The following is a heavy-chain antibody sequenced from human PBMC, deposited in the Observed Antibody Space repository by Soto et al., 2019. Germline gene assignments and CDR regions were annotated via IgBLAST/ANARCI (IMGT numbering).Heavy chain of an antibody. D-gene: IGHD3-3*02. Sequence: QVQLVQSGAEVKKPGSSVKISCKASGGSFRTNAFSWVRQAPGQGLEWMGGIIPIFPTPDYAQKFQGRVTISADESTTTTYMELSSLRSEDTATYYCARDKDRQQLGGNYYYIMDVWGQGTTVTVSS. CDR1: GGSFRTNA. CDR3: ARDKDRQQLGGNYYYIMDV. V-gene: IGHV1-69*12. CDR2: IIPIFPTP. J-gene: IGHJ6*02.